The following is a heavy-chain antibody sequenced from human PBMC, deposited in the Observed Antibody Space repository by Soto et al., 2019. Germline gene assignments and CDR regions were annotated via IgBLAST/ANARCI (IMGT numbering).Heavy chain of an antibody. Sequence: QVQLQQWGAGLLTPSETLSLTCAVYGGSFSGHYWSWIRQPPGKGLEWIGEINHSGSTNHNPSLKSRVTISVDTSKNQFSLKLSSVTAADTAVYYCARGQRNTAMLLSQYYYYGMDVWGQGTTVTVSS. J-gene: IGHJ6*02. V-gene: IGHV4-34*02. CDR2: INHSGST. D-gene: IGHD5-18*01. CDR3: ARGQRNTAMLLSQYYYYGMDV. CDR1: GGSFSGHY.